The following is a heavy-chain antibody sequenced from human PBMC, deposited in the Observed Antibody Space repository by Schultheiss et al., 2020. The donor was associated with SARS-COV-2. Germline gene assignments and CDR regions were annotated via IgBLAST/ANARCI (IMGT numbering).Heavy chain of an antibody. Sequence: ASVKVSCKASGYTFTDYYMHWVRQAPGQGLEWMGWINPNSGGTNYAQKFQGRVTMTRDTSISTAYMELSRLRSDDTAVYYCAREGPGLGESHPDLQHWGQGTLVTVSS. CDR3: AREGPGLGESHPDLQH. V-gene: IGHV1-2*02. CDR1: GYTFTDYY. J-gene: IGHJ1*01. D-gene: IGHD3-16*01. CDR2: INPNSGGT.